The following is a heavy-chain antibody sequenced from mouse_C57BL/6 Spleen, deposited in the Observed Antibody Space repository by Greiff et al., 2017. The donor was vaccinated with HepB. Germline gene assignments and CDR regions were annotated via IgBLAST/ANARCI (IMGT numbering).Heavy chain of an antibody. D-gene: IGHD2-4*01. J-gene: IGHJ4*01. V-gene: IGHV5-9-1*02. CDR2: ISSGGDYI. CDR3: TRSTSIYYDYDARTGYAMDY. CDR1: GFTFSSYA. Sequence: EVQRVESGEGLVKPGGSLKLSCAASGFTFSSYAMSWVRQTPEKRLEWVAYISSGGDYIYYADTVKGRFTISRDNARNTLYLQMSSLKSEDTAMYYCTRSTSIYYDYDARTGYAMDYGGQGTSVTVSS.